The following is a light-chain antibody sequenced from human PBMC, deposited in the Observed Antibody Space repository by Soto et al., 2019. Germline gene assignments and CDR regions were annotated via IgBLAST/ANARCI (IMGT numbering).Light chain of an antibody. V-gene: IGKV1-33*01. CDR1: QDISNY. CDR3: QQYDNLPRYT. CDR2: DAS. Sequence: DIQMTQSPSSLSASVGDRVTITCQASQDISNYLNWYQQKPGKAPKLLIYDASNLEIGVPSRFSGSGSGTEFTFTISSLQPEDIATYYCQQYDNLPRYTFGQGTKLEIK. J-gene: IGKJ2*01.